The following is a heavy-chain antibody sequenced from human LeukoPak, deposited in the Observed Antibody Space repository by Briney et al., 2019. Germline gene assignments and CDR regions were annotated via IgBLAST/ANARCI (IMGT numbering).Heavy chain of an antibody. CDR2: INSDGSWT. CDR1: GFTFSSYG. D-gene: IGHD2/OR15-2a*01. Sequence: GGSLRLSCAASGFTFSSYGMHWVRQAPGKGLVWVSHINSDGSWTSYADSVKGRFTISKDNAKNTVYLQMNSLRAEDTAVYYCVSFYETYWGRGTLVTVSS. V-gene: IGHV3-74*01. J-gene: IGHJ4*02. CDR3: VSFYETY.